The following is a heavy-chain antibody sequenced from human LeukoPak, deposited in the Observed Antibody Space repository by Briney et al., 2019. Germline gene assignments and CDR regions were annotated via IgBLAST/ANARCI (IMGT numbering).Heavy chain of an antibody. J-gene: IGHJ4*02. CDR2: IYYSGST. CDR1: GGSISSSSYY. CDR3: ATRRIAVAAPFDY. D-gene: IGHD6-19*01. Sequence: PSETLSLTCTVSGGSISSSSYYWGWIRQPPGKGLEWIGSIYYSGSTNYNPSLKSRVTMSVDTSKNEFSLKLSSVTTADTAVYYCATRRIAVAAPFDYWGQGTLVTVSS. V-gene: IGHV4-39*07.